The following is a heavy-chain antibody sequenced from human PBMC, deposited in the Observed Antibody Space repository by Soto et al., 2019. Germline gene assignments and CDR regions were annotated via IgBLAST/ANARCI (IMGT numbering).Heavy chain of an antibody. J-gene: IGHJ4*02. D-gene: IGHD5-12*01. Sequence: SETLSLTCAVYGGSFSGYYWSWIRQPPGKGLEWIGEINHSGSTNYNPSLKSRVTISVDTSKNQFSLKLSSVTAADTAVYYCALWGPWDGYNFFSDYWGQGTLVTVSS. CDR1: GGSFSGYY. CDR2: INHSGST. CDR3: ALWGPWDGYNFFSDY. V-gene: IGHV4-34*01.